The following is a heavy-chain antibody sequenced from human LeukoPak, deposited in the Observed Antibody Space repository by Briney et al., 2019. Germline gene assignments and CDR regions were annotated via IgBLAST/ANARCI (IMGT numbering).Heavy chain of an antibody. J-gene: IGHJ2*01. D-gene: IGHD3-10*01. CDR1: GLAVSSTF. CDR3: ARNTDYYGSGTYGYFDH. CDR2: LYSGGTT. Sequence: GRSLRLSCAPSGLAVSSTFMRWVRHAPGRGLEGVSILYSGGTTHYADSVKGRFTISRDNTKNMLYLQMDSLRVGETAIYYCARNTDYYGSGTYGYFDHWGRGTLSLSP. V-gene: IGHV3-53*01.